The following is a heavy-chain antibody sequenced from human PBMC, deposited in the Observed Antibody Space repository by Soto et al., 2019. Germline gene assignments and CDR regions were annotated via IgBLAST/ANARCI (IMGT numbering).Heavy chain of an antibody. D-gene: IGHD5-12*01. V-gene: IGHV3-48*01. CDR3: ARDQYSGYDSPWDS. CDR1: GFPFSTYS. Sequence: EVQLVEAGGGLVQPGGSLSLSCAASGFPFSTYSRNWVRQAPGKGLEWVSYINSSSGTRYYAVSVKGRFTISSDNAKKSLYLQMSSLRAEYTAVYYCARDQYSGYDSPWDSWGQGHIVTASA. J-gene: IGHJ4*02. CDR2: INSSSGTR.